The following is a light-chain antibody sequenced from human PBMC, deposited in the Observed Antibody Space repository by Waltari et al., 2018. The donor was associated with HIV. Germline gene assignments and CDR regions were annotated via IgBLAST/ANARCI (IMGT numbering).Light chain of an antibody. V-gene: IGKV3-15*01. J-gene: IGKJ2*01. CDR1: QTISRN. Sequence: EIVMTQSPATLSVSPGEGATLSCRASQTISRNLAWYQQRAGQSPRLLISGASTRATVIPARFSGSGSGTEFTLTISSLQSEDFAVYYCQQYNNWPYTFGQGTKLEIK. CDR3: QQYNNWPYT. CDR2: GAS.